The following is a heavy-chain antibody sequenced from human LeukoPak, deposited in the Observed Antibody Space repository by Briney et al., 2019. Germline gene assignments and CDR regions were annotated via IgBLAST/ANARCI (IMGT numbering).Heavy chain of an antibody. CDR3: TVSGSGWRGGDAFDI. CDR2: IKSKTDGGTT. V-gene: IGHV3-15*01. Sequence: GGSLRLSCAASGFTFSNAWMSWVRQAPGKGLEWVGRIKSKTDGGTTDYAAPVKGRFTISRDDSKNTLYLQMNSLKTEDTAVYYCTVSGSGWRGGDAFDIWGQGTMVTVSS. D-gene: IGHD6-19*01. CDR1: GFTFSNAW. J-gene: IGHJ3*02.